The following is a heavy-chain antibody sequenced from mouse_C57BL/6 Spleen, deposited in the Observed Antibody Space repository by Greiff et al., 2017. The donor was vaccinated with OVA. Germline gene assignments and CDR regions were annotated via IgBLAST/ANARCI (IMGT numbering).Heavy chain of an antibody. CDR3: ARLGSKWFFDY. CDR1: GYTFTSYW. CDR2: IDPSASYT. V-gene: IGHV1-69*01. D-gene: IGHD1-1*01. Sequence: QVQLQQPGAELVMPGASVKLSCKASGYTFTSYWMHWVKQRPGQGLEWIGEIDPSASYTNYNPKFKGKSTLTVDKSSSTAYMQLSSLTSEDSAVYYCARLGSKWFFDYWGQGTTLTVSS. J-gene: IGHJ2*01.